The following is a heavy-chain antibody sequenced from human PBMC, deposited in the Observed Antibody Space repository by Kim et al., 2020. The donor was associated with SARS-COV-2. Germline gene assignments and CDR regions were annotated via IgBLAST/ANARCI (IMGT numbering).Heavy chain of an antibody. CDR1: GYTFTSYA. CDR3: ARDGELLWFGELLEPYYFDY. D-gene: IGHD3-10*01. Sequence: ASVKVSCKASGYTFTSYAMHWVRQAPGQRLEWMGWINAGNGNTKYSQKFQGRVTITRDTSASTAYMELSSLRSEDTAVYYCARDGELLWFGELLEPYYFDYWGQGTLVTVSS. V-gene: IGHV1-3*01. J-gene: IGHJ4*02. CDR2: INAGNGNT.